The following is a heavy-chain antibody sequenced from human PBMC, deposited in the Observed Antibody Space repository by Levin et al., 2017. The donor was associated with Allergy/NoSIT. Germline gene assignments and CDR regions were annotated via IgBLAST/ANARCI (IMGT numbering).Heavy chain of an antibody. CDR1: GFTFSSYG. J-gene: IGHJ3*02. CDR3: AKEKYYYDSSGYLDAFDS. Sequence: GESLKISCAASGFTFSSYGMHWVRQAPGKGLEWVAVISYDGSNKYYADSVKGRFTISRDNSKNTLYLQMNSLRAEDTAVYYCAKEKYYYDSSGYLDAFDSWGQGTMVTVSS. D-gene: IGHD3-22*01. CDR2: ISYDGSNK. V-gene: IGHV3-30*18.